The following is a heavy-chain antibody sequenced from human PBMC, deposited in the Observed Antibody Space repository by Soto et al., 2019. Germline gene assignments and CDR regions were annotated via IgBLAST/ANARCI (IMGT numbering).Heavy chain of an antibody. CDR3: ARDSPYYDSRGGNAFDI. Sequence: SETLSLTCTVSGGSISSGDYYWSWIRQPPGKGLEWIGYIYYSGSTYYNPSLKSRVTISVDTSKNQFSLKLSSVTAADTAVYYCARDSPYYDSRGGNAFDIWGQGTMVTVSS. CDR2: IYYSGST. CDR1: GGSISSGDYY. D-gene: IGHD3-22*01. V-gene: IGHV4-30-4*01. J-gene: IGHJ3*02.